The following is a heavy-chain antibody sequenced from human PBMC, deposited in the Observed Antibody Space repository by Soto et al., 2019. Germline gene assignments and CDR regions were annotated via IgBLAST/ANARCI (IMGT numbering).Heavy chain of an antibody. CDR1: GYTFTSYG. CDR2: ISAYNGNT. J-gene: IGHJ6*03. Sequence: ASVKVSCKASGYTFTSYGISWVRQAPGQGLEWMGWISAYNGNTNYAQKLQGRVTMTTDTSTSTAYMELRSLRSDDTAVYYCARDRGYDFWSGYYTTCYMDVWGKGTTVTVSS. CDR3: ARDRGYDFWSGYYTTCYMDV. V-gene: IGHV1-18*01. D-gene: IGHD3-3*01.